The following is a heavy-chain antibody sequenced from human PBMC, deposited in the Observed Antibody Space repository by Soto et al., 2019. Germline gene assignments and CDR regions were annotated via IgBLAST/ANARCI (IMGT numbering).Heavy chain of an antibody. V-gene: IGHV3-74*01. CDR1: GFTFSNYW. D-gene: IGHD3-16*01. CDR3: APDLGGPQGS. J-gene: IGHJ5*02. CDR2: MNEDGTTI. Sequence: EVQLVESGGGLVQPGGSLRLSCAASGFTFSNYWMHWVRQGPGKGLVWVSRMNEDGTTIDYADSVKGRFAISRDTAKSTLYLQLTSLRAEDTAVYYCAPDLGGPQGSWGQGTLVTVSS.